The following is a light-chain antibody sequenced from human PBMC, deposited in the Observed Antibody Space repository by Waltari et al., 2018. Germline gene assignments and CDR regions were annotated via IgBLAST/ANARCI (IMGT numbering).Light chain of an antibody. Sequence: IVMTQSPDSLAVSLGERATINCKSSHSVLSGSRQNNYLAWYQHKPGQPPKLLFYGASTRESGVPDRFSGSGSGTDFTLTITSLHSEDVATYYCQQYYTTPNTFGQGTKLEIK. CDR1: HSVLSGSRQNNY. V-gene: IGKV4-1*01. J-gene: IGKJ2*01. CDR2: GAS. CDR3: QQYYTTPNT.